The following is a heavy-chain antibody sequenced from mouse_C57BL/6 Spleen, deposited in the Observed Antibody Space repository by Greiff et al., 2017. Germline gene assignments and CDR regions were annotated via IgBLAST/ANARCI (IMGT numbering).Heavy chain of an antibody. J-gene: IGHJ2*01. CDR2: IYPGDGDT. CDR1: GYAFSSSW. D-gene: IGHD2-1*01. CDR3: AVIYYGNPFDD. V-gene: IGHV1-82*01. Sequence: QVQLQQSGPELVKPGASVKLSCKASGYAFSSSWMNWVKQRPGQGLEWIGRIYPGDGDTNYNGKFKGKATLTADKSSSTAYLQLSSLTSEDSAVXFCAVIYYGNPFDDWGQGTTLTVSS.